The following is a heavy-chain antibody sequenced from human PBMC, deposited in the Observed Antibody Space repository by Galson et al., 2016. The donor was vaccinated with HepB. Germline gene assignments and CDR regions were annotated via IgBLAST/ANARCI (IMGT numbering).Heavy chain of an antibody. CDR2: ISTRGSTI. V-gene: IGHV3-48*01. CDR1: GFTFSGSS. J-gene: IGHJ4*02. Sequence: SLRLSCATSGFTFSGSSMNWVRQVPGKGLEWVAYISTRGSTIYYADSVEGRFTISRDNSKNTLYLQMNSLRAEDTAVYYCAKGYGFWTAFDYWGQGTLVTVSS. D-gene: IGHD3-3*01. CDR3: AKGYGFWTAFDY.